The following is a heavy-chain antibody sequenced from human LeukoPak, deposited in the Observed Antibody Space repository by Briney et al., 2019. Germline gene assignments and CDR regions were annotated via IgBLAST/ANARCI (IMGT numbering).Heavy chain of an antibody. Sequence: ASVTVSCKVSAYTLTKLYLHWVRQAPGKGLEWMGGFDPDYGETSYAQKFQGRVTMTEDTSTGTAHMELSSLTSDDTAVYYCAIDTCTITVCYRGAHSFDYWGQGTLVAVSS. D-gene: IGHD2-8*01. V-gene: IGHV1-24*01. CDR3: AIDTCTITVCYRGAHSFDY. CDR1: AYTLTKLY. J-gene: IGHJ4*02. CDR2: FDPDYGET.